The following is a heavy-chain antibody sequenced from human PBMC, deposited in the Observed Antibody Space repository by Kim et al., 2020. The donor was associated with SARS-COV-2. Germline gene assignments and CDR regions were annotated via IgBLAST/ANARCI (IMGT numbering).Heavy chain of an antibody. V-gene: IGHV1-58*01. D-gene: IGHD6-6*01. J-gene: IGHJ5*02. CDR3: AAAHRLEYSSSS. Sequence: NYAQKFQERVTITRDMSTSTAYMELSSLRSEDTAVYYCAAAHRLEYSSSSWGQGTLVTVSS.